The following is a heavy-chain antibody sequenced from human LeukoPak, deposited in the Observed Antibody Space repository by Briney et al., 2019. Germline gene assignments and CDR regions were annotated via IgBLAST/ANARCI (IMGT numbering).Heavy chain of an antibody. CDR2: ISYDGSNK. CDR1: GFTLGSHA. D-gene: IGHD3-16*01. J-gene: IGHJ5*02. Sequence: GGSLRLSCAASGFTLGSHAMHWVRHAPGKGLEWVAVISYDGSNKYYADSVKGRFTISRDNSKNTLYLQMNSLRAEDTAVYYCAKDDNYIRFLSWGQGTLVTVSS. CDR3: AKDDNYIRFLS. V-gene: IGHV3-30*04.